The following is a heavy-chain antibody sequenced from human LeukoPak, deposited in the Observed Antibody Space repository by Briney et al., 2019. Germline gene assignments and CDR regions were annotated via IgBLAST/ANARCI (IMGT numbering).Heavy chain of an antibody. J-gene: IGHJ4*02. V-gene: IGHV3-9*01. Sequence: GGSLRLSCAASGFTFDDYAMHWVRQAPGKGLEWVSGISWNSGSIGYADSVKGRFTISRDNAKNSLYLQMNSLRAEDTAVYYCAKTRGYRYGSPDYWGQGTLVTVSS. CDR3: AKTRGYRYGSPDY. CDR1: GFTFDDYA. D-gene: IGHD5-18*01. CDR2: ISWNSGSI.